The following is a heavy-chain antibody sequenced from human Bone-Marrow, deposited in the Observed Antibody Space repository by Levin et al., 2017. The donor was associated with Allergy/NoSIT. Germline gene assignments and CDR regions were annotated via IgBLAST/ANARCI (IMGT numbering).Heavy chain of an antibody. Sequence: SPTLSLTCTVSGGSINTSDYYWGWIRQPPGKGLEWIGNIFYTKSTNYNPSLKSRVTISVDTSKNQFSLKLSSVTAADTAVYYCATSSGYCSGGSCFFKVFGDYWGQGILVTVSS. CDR2: IFYTKST. CDR1: GGSINTSDYY. CDR3: ATSSGYCSGGSCFFKVFGDY. D-gene: IGHD2-15*01. J-gene: IGHJ4*02. V-gene: IGHV4-39*01.